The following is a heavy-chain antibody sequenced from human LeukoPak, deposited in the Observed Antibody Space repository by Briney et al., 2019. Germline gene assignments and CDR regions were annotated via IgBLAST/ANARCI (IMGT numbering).Heavy chain of an antibody. Sequence: SETLSLTCTVSGGSIRSYYWSWIRHPPGKGLEGSGYIYYSGSTNYNPSLKSRVTISVDTSKNQFSLKLSSVTAADTAVYYCARGGYYGSGNDFRFDPWGQGTLVTVSS. V-gene: IGHV4-59*01. J-gene: IGHJ5*02. D-gene: IGHD3-10*01. CDR2: IYYSGST. CDR3: ARGGYYGSGNDFRFDP. CDR1: GGSIRSYY.